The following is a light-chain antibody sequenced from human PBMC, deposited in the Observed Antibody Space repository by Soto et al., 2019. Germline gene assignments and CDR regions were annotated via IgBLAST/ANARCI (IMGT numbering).Light chain of an antibody. V-gene: IGKV3-20*01. CDR3: QQYGNSPLT. CDR1: QTVSTNF. Sequence: EIVLTQSPCTLSFSPLERSTLSGRASQTVSTNFLAWYQQEPGQAPRLLIYGASSRATGTPDRFSGSGSGTDFTLTISRLEPEDFGVFFCQQYGNSPLTFGQGTKVDIK. J-gene: IGKJ1*01. CDR2: GAS.